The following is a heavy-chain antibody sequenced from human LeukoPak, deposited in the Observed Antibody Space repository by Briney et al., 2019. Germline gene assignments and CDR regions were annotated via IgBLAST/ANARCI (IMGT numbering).Heavy chain of an antibody. CDR3: ASSMTTVPNFDY. J-gene: IGHJ4*02. V-gene: IGHV4-59*11. CDR1: GGSISSHY. Sequence: SETLSLTCTVSGGSISSHYWSWIRQPPGKGLEWIGYIYYSGSTNYNPSLKSRVTISVDTSKNQFSLKLSSVTAADTAVYYCASSMTTVPNFDYWGQGTLVTVSS. CDR2: IYYSGST. D-gene: IGHD4-17*01.